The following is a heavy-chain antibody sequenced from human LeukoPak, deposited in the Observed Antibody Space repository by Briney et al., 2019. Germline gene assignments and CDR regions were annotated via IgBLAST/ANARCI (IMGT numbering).Heavy chain of an antibody. CDR1: GFTFSSYW. V-gene: IGHV3-7*01. J-gene: IGHJ1*01. Sequence: GRSPRLSCAAAGFTFSSYWMSWVRQAPGKGREWAATIRQEGSQKYYVDSVKGRFTIPRDNAKTSLYLQMNSLRAEDTAVYYCATGDYGPYALYWGQGTLVTVSS. CDR3: ATGDYGPYALY. CDR2: IRQEGSQK. D-gene: IGHD4-17*01.